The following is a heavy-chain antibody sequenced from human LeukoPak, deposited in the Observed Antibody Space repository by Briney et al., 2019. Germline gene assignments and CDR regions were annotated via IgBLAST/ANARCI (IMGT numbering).Heavy chain of an antibody. CDR1: GFTVSSNY. V-gene: IGHV3-66*01. J-gene: IGHJ4*02. Sequence: GGSLRLSCAASGFTVSSNYMSWVRQAPGKGLEWVSVIYSGGSTYDADSVKGRFTISRDNSKNTLYLQMNSLRAEDTAVYYCARGDLPVVPIDYWGQGTLVTVSS. D-gene: IGHD2-15*01. CDR3: ARGDLPVVPIDY. CDR2: IYSGGST.